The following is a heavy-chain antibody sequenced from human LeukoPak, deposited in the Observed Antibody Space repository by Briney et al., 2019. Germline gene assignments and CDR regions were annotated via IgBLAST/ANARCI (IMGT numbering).Heavy chain of an antibody. CDR2: ISYDGSNK. CDR1: GFTFSSYG. Sequence: GGSLRLSCAASGFTFSSYGMHWVRQAPGKGLEWVAVISYDGSNKYYADSVKGRFTISRDNSKNTLYLQVNSLRAEDTAVYYCAKVPQWGQGTLVTVSS. V-gene: IGHV3-30*18. J-gene: IGHJ4*02. CDR3: AKVPQ.